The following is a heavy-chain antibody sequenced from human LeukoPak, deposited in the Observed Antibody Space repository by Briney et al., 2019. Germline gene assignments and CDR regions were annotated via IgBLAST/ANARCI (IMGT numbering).Heavy chain of an antibody. CDR3: ARALVLSRCSGGSCYPVY. Sequence: PGGSLRLSCAASGFTFSSYAMSWVRQAPGKGLEWVSSISNSSGSTYYADSVKGRFTISRDNSKNTLYLQMNSLRAEDTAVYYCARALVLSRCSGGSCYPVYWGQGTLVTVSS. V-gene: IGHV3-23*01. CDR2: ISNSSGST. D-gene: IGHD2-15*01. J-gene: IGHJ4*02. CDR1: GFTFSSYA.